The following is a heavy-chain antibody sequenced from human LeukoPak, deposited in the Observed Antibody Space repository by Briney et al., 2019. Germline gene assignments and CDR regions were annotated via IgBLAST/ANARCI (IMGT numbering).Heavy chain of an antibody. Sequence: GGSLRLSCAASGFTFSRYAMSWVRQAPGKGLEWVSAFSGSGGDTYYADSVKGRFTISRDNSKNTLYLQMNSLRVDDTAVYYCAKSRSPGFGYWGQGTLVTVSS. V-gene: IGHV3-23*01. J-gene: IGHJ4*02. D-gene: IGHD1-14*01. CDR1: GFTFSRYA. CDR2: FSGSGGDT. CDR3: AKSRSPGFGY.